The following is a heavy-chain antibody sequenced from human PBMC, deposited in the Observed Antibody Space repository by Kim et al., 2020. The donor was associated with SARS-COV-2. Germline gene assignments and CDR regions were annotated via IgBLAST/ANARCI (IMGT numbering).Heavy chain of an antibody. CDR2: ISGSSGNT. CDR3: VKYSSVCYEDC. V-gene: IGHV3-23*01. Sequence: GGSLRLSCAASGFTFSSYAMTWVRQAPGKGLEWVSTISGSSGNTKYADSVKGRFTISRDDAMSTLYLQLNSLRVEDTAVYYCVKYSSVCYEDCWGQGTL. D-gene: IGHD2-15*01. CDR1: GFTFSSYA. J-gene: IGHJ4*02.